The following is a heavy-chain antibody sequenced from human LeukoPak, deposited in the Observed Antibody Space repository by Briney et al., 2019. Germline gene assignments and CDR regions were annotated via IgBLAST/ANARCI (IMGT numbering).Heavy chain of an antibody. V-gene: IGHV3-43*02. CDR3: AKDTPLFYHYYGIDV. Sequence: GSLRLSCAASGLNLDAYAMHWVRQAPGKGLEWVSLISGDGTITYYADSVKGRFTISRDNSKNSLFLEMNSLRSEDTALYYCAKDTPLFYHYYGIDVWGQGTTVTVSS. CDR1: GLNLDAYA. J-gene: IGHJ6*02. CDR2: ISGDGTIT.